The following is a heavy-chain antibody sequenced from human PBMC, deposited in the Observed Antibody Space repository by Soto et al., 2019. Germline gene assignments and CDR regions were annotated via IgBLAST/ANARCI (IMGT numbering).Heavy chain of an antibody. CDR1: GGTFSSYA. D-gene: IGHD7-27*01. V-gene: IGHV1-69*01. CDR2: IIPIFGTA. J-gene: IGHJ6*02. Sequence: QVQLVQSGAEVKKPGSSVKVSCKASGGTFSSYAISWVRQAPGQGLEWMGGIIPIFGTANYAQKFQGRVTITADESTSTAYMELSSLRSEDTAVYYCAHNPWKLTGDRYGYYYYGMDVWGQGTTVTVSS. CDR3: AHNPWKLTGDRYGYYYYGMDV.